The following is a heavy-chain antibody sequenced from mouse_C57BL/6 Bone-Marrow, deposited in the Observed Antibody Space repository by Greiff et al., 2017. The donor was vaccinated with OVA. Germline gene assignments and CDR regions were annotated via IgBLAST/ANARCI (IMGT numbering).Heavy chain of an antibody. CDR2: INPNNGGT. Sequence: VQLQQSGPELVKPGASVKISCKASGYTFTDYYMNWVKQSHGKSLEWIGDINPNNGGTSYNQKFKGKATLTVDKSSSTAYMELRSLTSEDSAVYYCARYDYFDYWGQGTTLTVSS. J-gene: IGHJ2*01. CDR3: ARYDYFDY. V-gene: IGHV1-26*01. CDR1: GYTFTDYY.